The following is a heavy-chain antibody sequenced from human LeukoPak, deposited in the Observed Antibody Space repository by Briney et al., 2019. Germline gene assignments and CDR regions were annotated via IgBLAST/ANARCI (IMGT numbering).Heavy chain of an antibody. V-gene: IGHV3-23*01. CDR3: AKDPLIAAAGTFDY. D-gene: IGHD6-13*01. CDR1: GFTFSSYA. J-gene: IGHJ4*02. CDR2: ISGSGGST. Sequence: PGGSLRLTCAASGFTFSSYAMSWVRQAPGKGLERVSAISGSGGSTYYADSVKGRFTISRDNSKNTLYLQMNSLRAEDTAVYYCAKDPLIAAAGTFDYWGQGTLVTVSS.